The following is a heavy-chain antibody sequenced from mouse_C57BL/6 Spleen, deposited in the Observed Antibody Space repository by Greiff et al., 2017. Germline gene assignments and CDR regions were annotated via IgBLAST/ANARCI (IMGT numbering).Heavy chain of an antibody. CDR2: IWTGGGT. D-gene: IGHD2-4*01. J-gene: IGHJ2*01. CDR1: GFSLTSYA. V-gene: IGHV2-9-1*01. CDR3: ARNEKITTAYYFDY. Sequence: VKLMESGPGLVAPSQSLSITCTVSGFSLTSYAISWVRQPPGKGLEWLGVIWTGGGTNSNSALKSRLSISKDNSKSQVFLKMNSLQTDDTARYYCARNEKITTAYYFDYWGQGTTLTVSS.